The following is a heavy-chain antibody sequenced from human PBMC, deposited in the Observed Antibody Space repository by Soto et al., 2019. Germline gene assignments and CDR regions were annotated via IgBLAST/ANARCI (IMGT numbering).Heavy chain of an antibody. D-gene: IGHD1-26*01. V-gene: IGHV3-30*18. J-gene: IGHJ6*02. Sequence: GGSLRLSCAASGFTFSSYGMHWVRQAPGKGLEWVAVISYDGSNKYYADSVKGRFTISRDNSKNTLYLQMNSLRAEDTAVYYCAKDAGQWLAGGWELLNYYCGMDVWGQGTTVTVSS. CDR1: GFTFSSYG. CDR2: ISYDGSNK. CDR3: AKDAGQWLAGGWELLNYYCGMDV.